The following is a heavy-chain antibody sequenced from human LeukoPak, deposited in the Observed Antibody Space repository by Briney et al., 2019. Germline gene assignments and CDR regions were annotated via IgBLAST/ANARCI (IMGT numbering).Heavy chain of an antibody. Sequence: SVKVSCKASGYTFTNYGFSWVRQAPGEGLEWMGWISAYNGDTKYAQKFQGRVTITTDTSATTVYMELGSLRFDDAAVYYCAREACSDGVCYFEYWGQGALVTVSS. V-gene: IGHV1-18*01. D-gene: IGHD2-8*01. J-gene: IGHJ4*02. CDR3: AREACSDGVCYFEY. CDR1: GYTFTNYG. CDR2: ISAYNGDT.